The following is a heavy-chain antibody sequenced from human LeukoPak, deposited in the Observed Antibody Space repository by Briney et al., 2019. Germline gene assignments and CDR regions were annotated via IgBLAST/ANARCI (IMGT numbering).Heavy chain of an antibody. J-gene: IGHJ4*02. V-gene: IGHV4-30-2*01. CDR1: GGSISSGGYY. Sequence: PSQTLSLTCTVSGGSISSGGYYWSWIRQPPGKGLEWIGYIYHSGSTYYNPSLKSRVTISVDTSKNQFSLKLSSVTAADTAVYYCAREKWLEGPLDYWGQGTLVTVSS. CDR2: IYHSGST. D-gene: IGHD3-22*01. CDR3: AREKWLEGPLDY.